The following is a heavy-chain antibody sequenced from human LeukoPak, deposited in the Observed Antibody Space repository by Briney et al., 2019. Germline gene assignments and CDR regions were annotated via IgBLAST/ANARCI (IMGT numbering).Heavy chain of an antibody. CDR2: IYWDDDK. V-gene: IGHV2-5*02. J-gene: IGHJ4*02. CDR3: AHSYCSSTSCYAHDY. D-gene: IGHD2-2*01. CDR1: GFSLRPSGVG. Sequence: SGPTLVKPTQPLTLTCTFSGFSLRPSGVGVGWIRQPPGKALEWLALIYWDDDKRYSPSLKIRLTITKDTSKNQVVLTMTNMDPVDTATYYCAHSYCSSTSCYAHDYWGQGTLVTVSS.